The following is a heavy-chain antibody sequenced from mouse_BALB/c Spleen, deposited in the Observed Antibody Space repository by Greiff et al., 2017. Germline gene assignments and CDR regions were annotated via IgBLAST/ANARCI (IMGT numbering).Heavy chain of an antibody. CDR3: ARSTMITSFAY. CDR2: IWSGGST. CDR1: GFSLTSYG. J-gene: IGHJ3*01. V-gene: IGHV2-2*02. D-gene: IGHD2-4*01. Sequence: VQLQQSGPGLVQPSQSLSITCTVSGFSLTSYGVHWVRQSPGKGLEWLGVIWSGGSTDYNAAFISRLSISKDNSKSQVFFKMNSLQANDTAIYYCARSTMITSFAYWGQGTLVTVSA.